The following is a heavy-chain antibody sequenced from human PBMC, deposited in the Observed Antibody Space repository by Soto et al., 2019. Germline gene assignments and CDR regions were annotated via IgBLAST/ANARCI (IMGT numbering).Heavy chain of an antibody. CDR2: IFPRLGTT. V-gene: IGHV1-69*01. J-gene: IGHJ4*02. D-gene: IGHD2-21*02. CDR1: P. Sequence: PSSWVQQAKEKGLEWMGGIFPRLGTTTYAQKEQGRVSMTADESTSTVYMELSGLRSEDTAIYYCAIDACCCGGDCYSLVYWGQGTLVTVSS. CDR3: AIDACCCGGDCYSLVY.